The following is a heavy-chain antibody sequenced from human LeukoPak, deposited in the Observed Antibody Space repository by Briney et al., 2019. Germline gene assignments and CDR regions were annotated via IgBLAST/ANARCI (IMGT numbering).Heavy chain of an antibody. Sequence: PGGSLRLSCAASGFTFSNYAAXXXRQAPDKGXEWVAXXXYXXXNTXXXDSVRGXFXXXXDNSKNTLYLPMNSLTSEDTGVYYCEAGPDDGFDMWGQGTMVIVSS. V-gene: IGHV3-30*04. CDR2: XXYXXXNT. CDR3: EAGPDDGFDM. J-gene: IGHJ3*02. D-gene: IGHD2-2*01. CDR1: GFTFSNYA.